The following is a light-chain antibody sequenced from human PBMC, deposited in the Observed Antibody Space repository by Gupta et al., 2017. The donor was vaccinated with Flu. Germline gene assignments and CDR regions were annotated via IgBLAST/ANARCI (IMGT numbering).Light chain of an antibody. J-gene: IGKJ5*01. Sequence: EVVLTKSPATLSVSPGERATLSCRASHTVSVNLDWYQQKPGQAPRLLIYAASTRAACVPGKLNGSGSGTEYSLTISSLQSDDSAGYFCQQYNIWPPITFGPGTRLEI. V-gene: IGKV3-15*01. CDR1: HTVSVN. CDR3: QQYNIWPPIT. CDR2: AAS.